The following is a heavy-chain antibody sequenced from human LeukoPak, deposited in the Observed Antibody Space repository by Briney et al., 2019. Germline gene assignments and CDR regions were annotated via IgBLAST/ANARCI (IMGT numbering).Heavy chain of an antibody. J-gene: IGHJ4*02. CDR2: ISYDGSNK. Sequence: PGGSLRLSCAASGFTFSSYAMHWVRQAPGKGLEWVAVISYDGSNKYYADSVKGRFTISRDNSKNTLYLQMNSLRAEDTAVYYCARDFRHGWMQLWLSSGFFDYWGQGTLVTVSS. CDR3: ARDFRHGWMQLWLSSGFFDY. D-gene: IGHD5-18*01. CDR1: GFTFSSYA. V-gene: IGHV3-30-3*01.